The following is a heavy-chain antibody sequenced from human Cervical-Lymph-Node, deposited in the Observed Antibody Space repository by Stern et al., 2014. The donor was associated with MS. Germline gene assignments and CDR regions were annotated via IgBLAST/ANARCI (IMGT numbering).Heavy chain of an antibody. CDR3: VSDGSGWRN. D-gene: IGHD3-10*01. CDR1: GILFSGAS. V-gene: IGHV3-73*01. Sequence: QLVESGGGLVQPGGSLKLSCAASGILFSGASMHWVRQPSGNGLEWIGRIRSKTNAYTTTYTASAKGRFTISRDDSKSTTYLQMNSLKTEDTAVYYCVSDGSGWRNWGQGTLVTVSS. J-gene: IGHJ4*02. CDR2: IRSKTNAYTT.